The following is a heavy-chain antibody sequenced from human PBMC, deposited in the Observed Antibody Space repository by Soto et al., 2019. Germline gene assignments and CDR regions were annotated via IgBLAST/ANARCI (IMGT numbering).Heavy chain of an antibody. V-gene: IGHV4-59*08. D-gene: IGHD5-18*01. J-gene: IGHJ5*02. CDR3: ARMRWDTVTHNWFGP. Sequence: SETLSLTCIVSGGSISSYYWSWIRQPPGKGLEWIGFIYYSGGTSYNPSLKGRITISVDASRTQFSLRLSSVTAADTAVYYCARMRWDTVTHNWFGPWGRGILVTVSS. CDR2: IYYSGGT. CDR1: GGSISSYY.